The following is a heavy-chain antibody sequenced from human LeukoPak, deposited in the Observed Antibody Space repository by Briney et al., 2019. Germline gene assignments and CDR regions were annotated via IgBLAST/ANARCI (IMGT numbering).Heavy chain of an antibody. Sequence: AAVKVSCKASGYTFTSYYMHWVRQAPGQGLEWMGIINPSGGSTSYAQKFQGRVTMTRDMSTSTVYMELSSLRSEDTAVYYCARDYYASSLEDYYYMDVWGKGTTVTVSS. J-gene: IGHJ6*03. CDR3: ARDYYASSLEDYYYMDV. V-gene: IGHV1-46*01. CDR2: INPSGGST. CDR1: GYTFTSYY. D-gene: IGHD3-22*01.